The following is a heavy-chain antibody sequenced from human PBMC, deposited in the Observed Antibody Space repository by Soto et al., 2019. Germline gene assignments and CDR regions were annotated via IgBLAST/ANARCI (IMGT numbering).Heavy chain of an antibody. Sequence: QVQLVQSGAEVKKPGASVKVSCKASGYTFTSYAMHWVRQAPGQRLEWMGWINAGNGNTKYSQKFQGRVTITRDTSASTAYMELSSLRSEDTAVYYCAGSTTAALDWFDPWGQGTLVTVSS. J-gene: IGHJ5*02. D-gene: IGHD6-25*01. CDR3: AGSTTAALDWFDP. V-gene: IGHV1-3*01. CDR2: INAGNGNT. CDR1: GYTFTSYA.